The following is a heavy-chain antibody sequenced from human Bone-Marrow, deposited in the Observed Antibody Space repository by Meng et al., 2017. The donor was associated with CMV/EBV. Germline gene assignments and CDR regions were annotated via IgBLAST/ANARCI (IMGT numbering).Heavy chain of an antibody. Sequence: SVKVSCKASGGTFSSYAISWVRQAPGQGLEWMGGIIPIFGTANYAQKFQGRVTITTDESTSTAYMELSSLRAEDTAVYYCAREATVTTYSELGYFDYWGQGTLVTVSS. D-gene: IGHD4-17*01. CDR3: AREATVTTYSELGYFDY. CDR1: GGTFSSYA. CDR2: IIPIFGTA. J-gene: IGHJ4*02. V-gene: IGHV1-69*05.